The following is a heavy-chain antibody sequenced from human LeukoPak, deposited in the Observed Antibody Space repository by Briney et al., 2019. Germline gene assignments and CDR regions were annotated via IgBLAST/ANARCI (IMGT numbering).Heavy chain of an antibody. CDR1: GGSISSHTYY. D-gene: IGHD6-19*01. J-gene: IGHJ4*02. V-gene: IGHV4-39*01. Sequence: SETLSLTCTVSGGSISSHTYYWGWIRLAPGKGLEWIGSIYYSGNTHYNPSLKSRVTISVDTSKNQFSLELRSVIAAVYYCARHDAAAVVEYWGQGTLVTVSS. CDR2: IYYSGNT. CDR3: ARHDAAAVVEY.